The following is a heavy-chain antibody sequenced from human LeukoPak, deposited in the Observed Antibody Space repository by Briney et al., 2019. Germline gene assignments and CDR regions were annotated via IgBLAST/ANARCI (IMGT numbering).Heavy chain of an antibody. CDR2: ISSSGTTI. V-gene: IGHV3-48*04. CDR1: GFTFSIYW. D-gene: IGHD6-19*01. J-gene: IGHJ4*02. CDR3: ARGAAVALDY. Sequence: GGSLRLSCTASGFTFSIYWMHWVRQAPGKGLEWVSYISSSGTTIYYADSVKGRFTISRDNAKNSLYLQMNSLRAEDTAVYYCARGAAVALDYWGQGTLVTVSS.